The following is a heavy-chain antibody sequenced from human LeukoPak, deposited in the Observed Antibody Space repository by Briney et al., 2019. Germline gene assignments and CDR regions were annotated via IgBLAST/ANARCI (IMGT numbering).Heavy chain of an antibody. CDR2: IYTSGTT. D-gene: IGHD2-21*01. J-gene: IGHJ4*02. V-gene: IGHV4-4*07. CDR3: ARGPYCGGDCYFAY. CDR1: GGSINSYY. Sequence: SETLSLTCTVSGGSINSYYWSWIRQPAGKGLEWIGRIYTSGTTNYNPSLKSRVTMSVDTSRNQFSLELSSVTAADTAVYYCARGPYCGGDCYFAYWGQGTLVTVSS.